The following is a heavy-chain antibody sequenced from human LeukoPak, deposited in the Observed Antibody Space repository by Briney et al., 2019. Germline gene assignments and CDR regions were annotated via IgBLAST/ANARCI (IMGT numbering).Heavy chain of an antibody. CDR1: GYTFTGYY. Sequence: ASVKVSCKASGYTFTGYYMHWVRQAPGQGLEWMGRINPNSGGTNYAQKFQGRVTMTRDTSISTAYMELSRLRSDDTAVYYCARVYYDSSAPDAFGIWGQGTMVTVSS. J-gene: IGHJ3*02. CDR2: INPNSGGT. V-gene: IGHV1-2*06. CDR3: ARVYYDSSAPDAFGI. D-gene: IGHD3-22*01.